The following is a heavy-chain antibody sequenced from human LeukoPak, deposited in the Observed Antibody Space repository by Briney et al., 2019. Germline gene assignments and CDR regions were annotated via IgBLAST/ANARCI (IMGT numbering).Heavy chain of an antibody. CDR3: ARSLTTYYYDTSGPGDAFDI. CDR1: GSSISSGYY. Sequence: KPSATLSLTCTASGSSISSGYYWGWLRQPPGKGLEGVGSIYDGGTTYYNESLKSRVTISVDTSNNQFSLKTSSVTAADTAVYYCARSLTTYYYDTSGPGDAFDIWGQGTMVTVSS. CDR2: IYDGGTT. J-gene: IGHJ3*02. V-gene: IGHV4-38-2*02. D-gene: IGHD3-22*01.